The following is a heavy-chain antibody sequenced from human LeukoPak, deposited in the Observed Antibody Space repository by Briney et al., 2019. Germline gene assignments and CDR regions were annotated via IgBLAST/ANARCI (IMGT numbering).Heavy chain of an antibody. CDR3: ARDSSGFFYSLDY. V-gene: IGHV3-30*09. Sequence: GGPLRLSCAASGFLFRDYGMHWVRQTPGKGLESLAFISYDELKKDYSDSVKGRVAISRDNSKNTLDLHIDRLRTEDTGVYYCARDSSGFFYSLDYWGHGTLVTVSS. CDR1: GFLFRDYG. CDR2: ISYDELKK. D-gene: IGHD3-22*01. J-gene: IGHJ4*01.